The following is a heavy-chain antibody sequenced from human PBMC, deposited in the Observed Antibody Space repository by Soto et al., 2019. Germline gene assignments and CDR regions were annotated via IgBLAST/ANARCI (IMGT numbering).Heavy chain of an antibody. CDR3: AREGHSSWEWLDP. V-gene: IGHV4-31*01. D-gene: IGHD1-26*01. Sequence: QVRLQESGPGLVKPSETLSLTCSVSGAALNSGNYYWSWIRQVPGKGLEWIGHIYVTGAVDMSKNEFSLKLTSVTAADTATYYCAREGHSSWEWLDPWGQGILVTVSS. J-gene: IGHJ5*02. CDR1: GAALNSGNYY. CDR2: IYVTG.